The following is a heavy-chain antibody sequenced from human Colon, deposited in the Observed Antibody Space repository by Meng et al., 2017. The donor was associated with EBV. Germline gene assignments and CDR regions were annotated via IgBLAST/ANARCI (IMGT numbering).Heavy chain of an antibody. CDR2: IYHSGST. CDR3: ARRRGGSGRDC. D-gene: IGHD3-10*01. CDR1: GVSISSSHYY. Sequence: LQRQECGSGLVKPSETLSLTCTVSGVSISSSHYYWGWVRQPPGKGLQWIGTIYHSGSTSYNPSLQSRVTMFVDTSKNQFSLMLTSVTATDTAVYYCARRRGGSGRDCWGQGTLVTVSS. V-gene: IGHV4-39*01. J-gene: IGHJ4*02.